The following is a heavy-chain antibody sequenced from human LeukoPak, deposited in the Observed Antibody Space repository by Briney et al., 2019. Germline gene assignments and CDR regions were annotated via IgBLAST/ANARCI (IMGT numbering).Heavy chain of an antibody. Sequence: GGSLRLSCAASGFTFSSYWMSWVRQAPGKGLEWVANIKQDGSEKYYVDSVKGRFTISRDNAKNSLYLQMNSLRAEDTAVYYYARDIMDEGLLSYGMDVWGKGTTVTVSS. CDR1: GFTFSSYW. CDR3: ARDIMDEGLLSYGMDV. D-gene: IGHD3-16*01. J-gene: IGHJ6*04. CDR2: IKQDGSEK. V-gene: IGHV3-7*03.